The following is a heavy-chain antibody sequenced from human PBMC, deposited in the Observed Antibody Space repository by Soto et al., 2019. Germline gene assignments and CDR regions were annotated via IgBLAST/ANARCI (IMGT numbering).Heavy chain of an antibody. CDR2: IKSKFDGETI. CDR3: ATGLLRYYAY. V-gene: IGHV3-15*01. Sequence: SGFTFSNAWMSWVRQAPGKGLEWVGRIKSKFDGETIDYAAPVKGRFTISRDDSKNIVYLQMNSLNTEDTAVYYCATGLLRYYAYWGHGTLVTVSS. D-gene: IGHD3-9*01. CDR1: GFTFSNAW. J-gene: IGHJ4*01.